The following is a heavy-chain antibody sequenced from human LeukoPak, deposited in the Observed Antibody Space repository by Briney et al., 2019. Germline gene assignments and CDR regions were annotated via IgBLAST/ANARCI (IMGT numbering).Heavy chain of an antibody. CDR3: ARAHTTGWY. D-gene: IGHD6-19*01. CDR2: INPNAGGT. J-gene: IGHJ4*02. Sequence: GASVKVSCKASGYTFIDYYVHWVRQAPGQGLEWMGWINPNAGGTNYAQKFQGRVTMAWDTSITTTYMGLSRLTSDDTAVYYCARAHTTGWYWGQGTQVTVSS. V-gene: IGHV1-2*02. CDR1: GYTFIDYY.